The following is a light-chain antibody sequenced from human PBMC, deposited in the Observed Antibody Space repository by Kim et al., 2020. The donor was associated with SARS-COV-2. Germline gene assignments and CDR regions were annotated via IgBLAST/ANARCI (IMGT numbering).Light chain of an antibody. CDR2: RDN. CDR1: NIGSKN. V-gene: IGLV3-9*01. CDR3: QVWDSSTAWV. Sequence: VALGQTARITCGGNNIGSKNVHWYQQKPGQAPVLVIYRDNNRSSGIPERFSGSNSGNTATLTISRAQAGDEADYYCQVWDSSTAWVFGGGTQLTVL. J-gene: IGLJ3*02.